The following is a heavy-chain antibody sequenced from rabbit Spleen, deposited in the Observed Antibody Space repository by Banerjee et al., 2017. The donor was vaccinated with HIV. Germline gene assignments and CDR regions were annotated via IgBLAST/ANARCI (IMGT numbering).Heavy chain of an antibody. CDR1: GFDFTNYY. Sequence: HLTETGGGLVQPGGSLTLSCKASGFDFTNYYISWVRQAPGKGLEWIGYIDPVFGITYYANWVNGRFSISRENAQNTVFLQMTSLTAADTATYFCARDGTGGSYFALWGPGTLVTVS. J-gene: IGHJ4*01. CDR2: IDPVFGIT. CDR3: ARDGTGGSYFAL. V-gene: IGHV1S7*01. D-gene: IGHD8-1*01.